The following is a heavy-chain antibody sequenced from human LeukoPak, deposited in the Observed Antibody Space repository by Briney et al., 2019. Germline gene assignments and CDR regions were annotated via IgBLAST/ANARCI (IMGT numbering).Heavy chain of an antibody. D-gene: IGHD4-23*01. CDR2: IYAGSVT. Sequence: GGSLRLSCAASGFTVSNNFMTWVRQSPGKGLEYVSVIYAGSVTYYADSVKGRFTISRDNSKNTLYLQMNSLRAEDTAVYYCAKDPRTVVTRFDYWGQGTLVTVSS. CDR1: GFTVSNNF. CDR3: AKDPRTVVTRFDY. V-gene: IGHV3-66*02. J-gene: IGHJ4*02.